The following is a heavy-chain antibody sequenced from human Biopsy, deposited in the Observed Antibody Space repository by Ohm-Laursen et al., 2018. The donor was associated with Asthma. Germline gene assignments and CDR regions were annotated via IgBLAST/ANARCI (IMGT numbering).Heavy chain of an antibody. CDR2: IYYNGRT. Sequence: SQTLSLTRTVSGGSISSSSYYWGWIRQPPGKGLEWIGSIYYNGRTYYNPSLKSRVTISVDTSKNQFPLKLSSVTAADTAVYYCARERAGYYGSGSYLGYWGQGTLVTVSS. D-gene: IGHD3-10*01. J-gene: IGHJ4*02. CDR1: GGSISSSSYY. V-gene: IGHV4-39*06. CDR3: ARERAGYYGSGSYLGY.